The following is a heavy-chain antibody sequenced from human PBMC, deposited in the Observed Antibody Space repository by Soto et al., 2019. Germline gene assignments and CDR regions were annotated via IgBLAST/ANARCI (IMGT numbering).Heavy chain of an antibody. CDR3: AREVLPGWAFDI. J-gene: IGHJ3*02. CDR1: GGTFSSYA. D-gene: IGHD2-15*01. V-gene: IGHV1-69*13. CDR2: IIPIFGTA. Sequence: SVKVSCKASGGTFSSYAISWVRQAPGQGLEWMGGIIPIFGTANYAQKFQGRVTITADESTSTAYMELRSLRSEDTAVYYCAREVLPGWAFDIWGQGTMVIVSS.